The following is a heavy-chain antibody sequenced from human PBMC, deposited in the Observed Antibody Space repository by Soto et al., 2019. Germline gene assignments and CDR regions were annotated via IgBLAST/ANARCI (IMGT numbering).Heavy chain of an antibody. J-gene: IGHJ4*02. V-gene: IGHV3-33*01. CDR2: IWYDESNK. Sequence: GGSLRLSCAASGFTFSSYGMHWVRQAPGKGLEWVAVIWYDESNKYYAESVKGRFTIYRDNTKNTLYLQMNSLRAEDTAVYYCAREREDSLWFGELFLDYWGQGTLVTVSS. D-gene: IGHD3-10*01. CDR3: AREREDSLWFGELFLDY. CDR1: GFTFSSYG.